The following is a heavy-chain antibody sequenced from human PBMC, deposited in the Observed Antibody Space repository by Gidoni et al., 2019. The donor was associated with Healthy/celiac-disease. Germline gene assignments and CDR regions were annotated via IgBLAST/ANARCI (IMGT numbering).Heavy chain of an antibody. Sequence: QLQLHESGPGLVRPSETLSLTCTVCGGSISSSSYYWGWICQPPGKGLEWIGSIDYSGSTHYNPALKSRVTISVDTTKNQFALKLSSVTAADTAVYDFARHRKDIVVVPAATGWFDPWGQGTLVTVSS. CDR2: IDYSGST. J-gene: IGHJ5*02. D-gene: IGHD2-2*01. V-gene: IGHV4-39*01. CDR3: ARHRKDIVVVPAATGWFDP. CDR1: GGSISSSSYY.